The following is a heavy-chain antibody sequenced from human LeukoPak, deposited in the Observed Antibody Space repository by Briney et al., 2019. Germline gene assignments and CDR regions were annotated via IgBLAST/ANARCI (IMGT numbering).Heavy chain of an antibody. J-gene: IGHJ4*02. V-gene: IGHV3-23*01. Sequence: GGSLRLSCEASGLTFSRHAMTWVRQAPGKGLEWVSGITASGGSTYHAESVKGRFTISRDNSKNTLYLQMNSLKTEDTAVYYCTTDRMVRGVINKYFDYWGQGTLVTVSS. CDR2: ITASGGST. CDR3: TTDRMVRGVINKYFDY. D-gene: IGHD3-10*01. CDR1: GLTFSRHA.